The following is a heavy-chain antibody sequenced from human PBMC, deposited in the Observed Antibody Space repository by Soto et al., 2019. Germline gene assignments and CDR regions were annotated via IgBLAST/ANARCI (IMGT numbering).Heavy chain of an antibody. D-gene: IGHD1-26*01. CDR3: AKDPPWTVGPLAMDV. J-gene: IGHJ6*02. CDR1: GFAFSTHA. V-gene: IGHV3-23*01. CDR2: FSGSGRNI. Sequence: GGSLRLSCVASGFAFSTHAMSWVRQAPGKGLEWVSTFSGSGRNIYYAESVKGRLTISRDDSKNTLYLQMNSLRVEDTAVYYCAKDPPWTVGPLAMDVWGQGTTVTVSS.